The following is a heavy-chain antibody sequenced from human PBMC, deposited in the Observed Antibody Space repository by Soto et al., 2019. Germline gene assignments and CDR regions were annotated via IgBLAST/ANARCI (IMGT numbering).Heavy chain of an antibody. V-gene: IGHV4-31*03. J-gene: IGHJ5*02. D-gene: IGHD2-8*02. CDR3: ARASLVGRISPNANWFDP. CDR2: IYYSGTT. CDR1: GDSISSGFYY. Sequence: QVQLQESGPGLVNPSQTLSLACTVSGDSISSGFYYWNWIRHHPGKGLEWIGYIYYSGTTYYNPSLKSRVTVSVDTSKNQSSLKLSSVTAADTAVYYCARASLVGRISPNANWFDPGGQGTLVTVSS.